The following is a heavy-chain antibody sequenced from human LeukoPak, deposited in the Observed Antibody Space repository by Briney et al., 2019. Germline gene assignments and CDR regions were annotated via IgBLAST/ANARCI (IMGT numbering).Heavy chain of an antibody. CDR3: AKDSSSWYGYFDY. D-gene: IGHD6-13*01. Sequence: GGSLRLSCAASGFTFSSYGMHWVRQAPGKGLEWVAFIRYDGSNKYYADSVKGRFTISRDNSKNTLYLQMNSLRAEDTAVYHCAKDSSSWYGYFDYWGQGTLVTVSS. CDR2: IRYDGSNK. J-gene: IGHJ4*02. CDR1: GFTFSSYG. V-gene: IGHV3-30*02.